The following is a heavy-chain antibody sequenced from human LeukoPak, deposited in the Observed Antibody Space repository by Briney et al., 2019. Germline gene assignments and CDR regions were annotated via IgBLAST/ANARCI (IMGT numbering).Heavy chain of an antibody. J-gene: IGHJ6*02. V-gene: IGHV4-34*01. Sequence: SETLSLTCAVYGGSFSGYYWSWIRQPPGKGLEWIGEINHSGTTNYNPPLKSRVTISVDTSKNQFSLKLSSVTAADTAVYYCARFLIRQPFYYYYGMDVWGQGTTVTVSS. CDR1: GGSFSGYY. CDR3: ARFLIRQPFYYYYGMDV. CDR2: INHSGTT. D-gene: IGHD4-17*01.